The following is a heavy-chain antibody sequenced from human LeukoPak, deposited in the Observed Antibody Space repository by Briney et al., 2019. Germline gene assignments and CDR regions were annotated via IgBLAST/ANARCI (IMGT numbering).Heavy chain of an antibody. CDR2: IIPIFGIA. CDR3: ARELTLGIAVAGTGSWFDP. D-gene: IGHD6-19*01. CDR1: GYTFTGYY. Sequence: GASVKVSCKASGYTFTGYYMHWVRQAPGRGLEWMGRIIPIFGIANYAQKFQGRVTITADKSTSTAYMELSSLRSEDTAVYYCARELTLGIAVAGTGSWFDPWGQGTLVTVSS. V-gene: IGHV1-69*04. J-gene: IGHJ5*02.